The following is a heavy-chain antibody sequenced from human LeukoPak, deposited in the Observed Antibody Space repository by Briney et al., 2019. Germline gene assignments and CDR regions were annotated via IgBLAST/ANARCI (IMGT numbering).Heavy chain of an antibody. D-gene: IGHD1-14*01. CDR1: GFTFCSYG. V-gene: IGHV3-33*01. J-gene: IGHJ3*02. CDR3: ARDKRRDGYKSDAFDI. Sequence: GGSLRLSCAASGFTFCSYGMHGVRQAPGKGLEWVAVIWYDGSNKYYADSVKGRFTISRHNAKNTLYLQMNSLRAEDTAVYYCARDKRRDGYKSDAFDIWGQGTMVTVSS. CDR2: IWYDGSNK.